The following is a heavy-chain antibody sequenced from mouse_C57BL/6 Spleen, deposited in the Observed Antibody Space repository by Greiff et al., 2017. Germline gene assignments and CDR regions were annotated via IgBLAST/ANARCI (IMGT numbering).Heavy chain of an antibody. J-gene: IGHJ2*01. CDR1: GYAFSSYW. V-gene: IGHV1-80*01. D-gene: IGHD1-1*01. CDR3: ARGGIPTVVATN. Sequence: QVQLQQSGAELVKPGASVKISCKASGYAFSSYWMNWVKQRPGQGLEWIGQIYPGDGDTNYNGKFKGKATLTADKSSSTAYMQLTSLTSEDSAVYFCARGGIPTVVATNWGQGTTLPVSS. CDR2: IYPGDGDT.